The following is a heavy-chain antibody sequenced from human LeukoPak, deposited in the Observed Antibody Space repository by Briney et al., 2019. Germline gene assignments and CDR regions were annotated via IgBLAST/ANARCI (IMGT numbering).Heavy chain of an antibody. CDR3: ARGLEMATIQRWGYFDY. J-gene: IGHJ4*02. V-gene: IGHV4-61*02. CDR1: GGSISSGSYY. D-gene: IGHD5-24*01. CDR2: IYTSGST. Sequence: PSQTLSLTCTVSGGSISSGSYYWSWIRQPAGKGLEWIGRIYTSGSTNYNLSLKSRVTISVDTSKNQFSLKLSSVTAADTAVYYCARGLEMATIQRWGYFDYWGQGTLDTVSS.